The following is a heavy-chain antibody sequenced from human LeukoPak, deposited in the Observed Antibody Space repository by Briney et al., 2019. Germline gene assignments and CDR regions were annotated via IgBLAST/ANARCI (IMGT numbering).Heavy chain of an antibody. CDR2: ISYDGSNK. CDR3: ASRSCSGGSCYCDGY. J-gene: IGHJ4*02. CDR1: GFTFSSYA. Sequence: GGSLRLSCAASGFTFSSYAMHWVRQAPGKGLEWVAVISYDGSNKYYADSVKGRFTISRDNAKNSLYLQMNSLRAEDTAVYYCASRSCSGGSCYCDGYWGQGALVTVSS. V-gene: IGHV3-30*04. D-gene: IGHD2-15*01.